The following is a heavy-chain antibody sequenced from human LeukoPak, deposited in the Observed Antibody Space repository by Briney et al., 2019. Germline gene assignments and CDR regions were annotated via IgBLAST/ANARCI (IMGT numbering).Heavy chain of an antibody. V-gene: IGHV4-34*01. CDR1: GGSFSGYY. J-gene: IGHJ4*02. D-gene: IGHD6-19*01. CDR3: ARDVAVAGTVLYYFDY. Sequence: SETLSLTCAVDGGSFSGYYWSWIRQPPGKGLEWIGEINHSGSTNYNPSLKSRVTISVDTSKNQFSLQLNSVTPEDTAVYYCARDVAVAGTVLYYFDYWGQGTLVTVSS. CDR2: INHSGST.